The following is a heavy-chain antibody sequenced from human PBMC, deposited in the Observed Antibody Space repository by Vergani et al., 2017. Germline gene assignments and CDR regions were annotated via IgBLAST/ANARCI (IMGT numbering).Heavy chain of an antibody. V-gene: IGHV3-33*08. Sequence: VQLVESGGGLVKPGGSLRLSCAASGFTFSSYSMHWVRQAPGKGLEWVALIWYDGSKDYYADSVKGRCTVSRDNSKNTLYLQMNSLRAGDTAVYYCAISRSSASCYRNWSQGTLVTVSS. D-gene: IGHD2-2*01. CDR1: GFTFSSYS. CDR3: AISRSSASCYRN. CDR2: IWYDGSKD. J-gene: IGHJ4*02.